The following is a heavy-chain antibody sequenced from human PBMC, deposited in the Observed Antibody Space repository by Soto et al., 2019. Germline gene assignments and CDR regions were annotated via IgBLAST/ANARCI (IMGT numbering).Heavy chain of an antibody. CDR1: GYTFTSYG. V-gene: IGHV1-18*04. D-gene: IGHD3-3*01. Sequence: GASVKVSCKASGYTFTSYGISWVRQAPGQGLEWMGWISAYNGNTNYAQKLQGRVTMTTDTSTSTAYMELRSLRSDDTAAYYCARGGGYDFWSGYVWFDPWGQGTLVTVSS. CDR3: ARGGGYDFWSGYVWFDP. CDR2: ISAYNGNT. J-gene: IGHJ5*02.